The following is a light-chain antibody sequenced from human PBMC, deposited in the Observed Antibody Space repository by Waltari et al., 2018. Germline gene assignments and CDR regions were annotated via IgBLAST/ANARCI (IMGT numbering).Light chain of an antibody. CDR1: QDIGND. CDR2: AAA. Sequence: AIQMTQSPSSLSASVGDRVISTCRASQDIGNDLAWFQQKPGKAPMLLIYAAATLQSGVPSRFSGSGSGTDFTLTVSSLQPEDFATYYCLQDFSYPLTFGQGTRVDIK. CDR3: LQDFSYPLT. V-gene: IGKV1-6*01. J-gene: IGKJ1*01.